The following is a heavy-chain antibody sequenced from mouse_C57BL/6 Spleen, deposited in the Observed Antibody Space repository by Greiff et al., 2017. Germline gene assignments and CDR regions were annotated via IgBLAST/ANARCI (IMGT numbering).Heavy chain of an antibody. Sequence: VQLQQSGPGLVKPSQSLSLTCSVTGYSITSGYYWNWIRQFPGNKLEWMGYISYDGSNNYNPSLKNRISITRDTSKNQFFLKLNSVTTEDTATYYCAREEGGGFAYWGQGTLVTVSA. CDR1: GYSITSGYY. CDR3: AREEGGGFAY. CDR2: ISYDGSN. V-gene: IGHV3-6*01. J-gene: IGHJ3*01.